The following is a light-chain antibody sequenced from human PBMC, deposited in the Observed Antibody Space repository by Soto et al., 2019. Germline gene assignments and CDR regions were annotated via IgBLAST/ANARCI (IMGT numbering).Light chain of an antibody. CDR1: SSDVGGYNY. J-gene: IGLJ1*01. CDR2: EVS. Sequence: QSALTQPASVSGSPGQSITLSCTGTSSDVGGYNYVSWFQQHPGKAPKLMIYEVSTRPSGVSTRFSGSRSGNTASLTISGLQSEDEAEYYCNSYTNNNTFVFGTGTKVTVL. CDR3: NSYTNNNTFV. V-gene: IGLV2-14*01.